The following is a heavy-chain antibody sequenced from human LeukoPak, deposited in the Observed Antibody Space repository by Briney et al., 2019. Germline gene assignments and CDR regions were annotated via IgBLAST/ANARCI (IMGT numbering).Heavy chain of an antibody. D-gene: IGHD1-26*01. V-gene: IGHV4-31*11. CDR3: ARGWELLSGGAFDS. CDR1: GGSISSGGHC. J-gene: IGHJ3*02. Sequence: SETLSLSCAVSGGSISSGGHCWSCIRQHPGQGLESIGYIYCSGSTYDDSALKSSVTISVDTTKKHFSLMLSSVTAADTAVYCWARGWELLSGGAFDSWGQGTMVSVS. CDR2: IYCSGST.